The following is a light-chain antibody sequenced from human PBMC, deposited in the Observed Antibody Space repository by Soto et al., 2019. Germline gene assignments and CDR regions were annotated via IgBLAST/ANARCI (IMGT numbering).Light chain of an antibody. V-gene: IGLV2-14*02. CDR3: SSYTSSYTWV. Sequence: QSALTQPASVSGSPGQSITISCTGTSSDVGSHNLVSWYQHHPGKAPKLVIYQGSKRPSGVSNRFSGSKSGNAASLTISGLQAEDEGDYYCSSYTSSYTWVFGGGTKLTVL. J-gene: IGLJ3*02. CDR1: SSDVGSHNL. CDR2: QGS.